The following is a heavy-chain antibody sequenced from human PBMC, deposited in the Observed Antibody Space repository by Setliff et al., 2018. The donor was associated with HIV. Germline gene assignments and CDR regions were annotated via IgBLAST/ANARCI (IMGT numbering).Heavy chain of an antibody. CDR3: ARRNSGWYDAFDI. CDR2: IYHSGST. CDR1: GSSISNGYY. V-gene: IGHV4-38-2*01. Sequence: PSETLSLTCAVSGSSISNGYYWGWIRQPPGKGLEWIGSIYHSGSTYYNPSLKSRVTISVDTPKNQFSLKLSSVTAADTAVYHCARRNSGWYDAFDIWGQGTMVTVSS. J-gene: IGHJ3*02. D-gene: IGHD6-19*01.